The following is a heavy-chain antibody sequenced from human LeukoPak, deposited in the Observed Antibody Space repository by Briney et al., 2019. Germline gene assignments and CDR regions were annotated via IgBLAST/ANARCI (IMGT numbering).Heavy chain of an antibody. CDR3: ARVGWELLNLHFDP. D-gene: IGHD1-26*01. CDR2: IKKVGSQK. V-gene: IGHV3-7*03. Sequence: GGSLRLSCVGSGFTFSDKWMSWVRQAPGKGPEWVASIKKVGSQKYYVDSVKGRFTISRDNAQNSLYLQMSSLRVEGTAIYSCARVGWELLNLHFDPWGQGTLVTVSS. J-gene: IGHJ5*02. CDR1: GFTFSDKW.